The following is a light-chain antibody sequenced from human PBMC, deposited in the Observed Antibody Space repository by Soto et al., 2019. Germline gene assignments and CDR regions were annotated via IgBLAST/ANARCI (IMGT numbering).Light chain of an antibody. J-gene: IGKJ5*01. CDR3: QQSYRTPPIT. CDR2: AAS. CDR1: QSISSY. Sequence: DIPMTQSPSSLSASVGDRVTITCRASQSISSYLNWYQQKPGKAPKLLIYAASSLQSGVPSRFIGSGSGTDFTLTISSLQPEDFATYYCQQSYRTPPITFGQGTRLEIK. V-gene: IGKV1-39*01.